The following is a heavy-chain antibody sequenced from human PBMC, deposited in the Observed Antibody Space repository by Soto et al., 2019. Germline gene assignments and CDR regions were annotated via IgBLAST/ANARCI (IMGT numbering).Heavy chain of an antibody. V-gene: IGHV3-33*01. CDR3: ARRRSTVPTAWFYHAMDV. J-gene: IGHJ6*04. Sequence: QVQLVESGGGVVQPGTSLRLSCVASGFSFSDYGMHWVRQAPGKGLEWVAVIWFDGSNKYYGESVKGRFTISRDNSKNTVTLQMDRLRADDTAVYYFARRRSTVPTAWFYHAMDVWGKGTTVTVSS. CDR2: IWFDGSNK. CDR1: GFSFSDYG. D-gene: IGHD4-17*01.